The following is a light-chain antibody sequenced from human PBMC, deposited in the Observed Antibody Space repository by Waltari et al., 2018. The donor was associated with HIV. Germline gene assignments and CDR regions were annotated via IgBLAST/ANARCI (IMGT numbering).Light chain of an antibody. J-gene: IGKJ4*01. CDR2: LGS. CDR1: QSLLHSNGYNY. V-gene: IGKV2-28*01. CDR3: MQALQTPLT. Sequence: DIVMTQSPFSLTVTPGEPASISCRSSQSLLHSNGYNYLDWYVQKPGQSPQLLIFLGSDRASGVPDRFSGSGSGTDFTLKISRVEAEDVGIYYCMQALQTPLTFGGGTKVEIK.